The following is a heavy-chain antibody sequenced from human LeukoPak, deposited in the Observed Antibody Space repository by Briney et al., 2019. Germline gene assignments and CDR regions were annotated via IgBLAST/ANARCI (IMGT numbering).Heavy chain of an antibody. Sequence: GGSLRLSCAASGFTFSSYGMNWVRQAPGKGLEWVSVIWNDRSNKYYADSVKGRFTISRDNSKNTLYLQMNSLRAEDTAVYYCAREGGGYDYDYYYYGMDVWGQGTTVTVSS. V-gene: IGHV3-33*01. CDR1: GFTFSSYG. CDR2: IWNDRSNK. D-gene: IGHD5-12*01. CDR3: AREGGGYDYDYYYYGMDV. J-gene: IGHJ6*02.